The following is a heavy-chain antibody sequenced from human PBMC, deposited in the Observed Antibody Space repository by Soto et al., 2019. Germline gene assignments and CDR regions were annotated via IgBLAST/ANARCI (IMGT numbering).Heavy chain of an antibody. J-gene: IGHJ4*02. Sequence: EVQLVESGGGWVRPGGSLRLSCAASGFTVTNLYMTWVRQAPGKGLEWVSVISSGGSTYYADSVKGSFTISRDNSKIPLYREMNSLRAGDTAVYYCARDTFGGAYDFCHGGQGTLVTVSS. D-gene: IGHD3-3*01. CDR2: ISSGGST. V-gene: IGHV3-66*01. CDR3: ARDTFGGAYDFCH. CDR1: GFTVTNLY.